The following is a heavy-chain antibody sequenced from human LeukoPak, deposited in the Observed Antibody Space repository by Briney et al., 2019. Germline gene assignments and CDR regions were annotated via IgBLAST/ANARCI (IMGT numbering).Heavy chain of an antibody. CDR3: ATVTMVRGLMDV. CDR1: GYTLTELS. CDR2: FDPEDGET. J-gene: IGHJ6*03. Sequence: GASVKVSCKVSGYTLTELSMHWVRQAPGKGLEWMGGFDPEDGETIYAQKFQGRVTMTKDTSTDTAYMELSSLRSEDTAVYYCATVTMVRGLMDVWGKGTTVTISS. D-gene: IGHD3-10*01. V-gene: IGHV1-24*01.